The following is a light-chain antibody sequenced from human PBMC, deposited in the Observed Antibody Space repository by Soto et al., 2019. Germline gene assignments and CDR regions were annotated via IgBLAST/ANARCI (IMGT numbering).Light chain of an antibody. CDR3: QQYGSSDTIT. Sequence: IVLTHSPSTLSLSPGSRANLSCRASQSVTKNNLNWYQQKPCQPPRLLIYGASIRATGIPDRFSGSGSETDFTLTISRLETEDFALYYCQQYGSSDTITFGQGTRLEIK. J-gene: IGKJ5*01. CDR2: GAS. CDR1: QSVTKNN. V-gene: IGKV3-20*01.